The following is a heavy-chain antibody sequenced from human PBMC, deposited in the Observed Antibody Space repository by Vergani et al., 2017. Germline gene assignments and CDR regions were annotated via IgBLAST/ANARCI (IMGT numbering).Heavy chain of an antibody. CDR1: GGSISSGGYY. V-gene: IGHV4-30-4*08. CDR3: ARESRD. Sequence: QVQLQESGPGLVKASQTLSLTCSVSGGSISSGGYYWTWIRQHPGKGLEWIGYTFYSGNTNYNPSLKSRIIISVDTSKNQFSLKLSSVTAADTAVYYCARESRDWGQGTLVTVSS. J-gene: IGHJ4*02. CDR2: TFYSGNT. D-gene: IGHD2-2*01.